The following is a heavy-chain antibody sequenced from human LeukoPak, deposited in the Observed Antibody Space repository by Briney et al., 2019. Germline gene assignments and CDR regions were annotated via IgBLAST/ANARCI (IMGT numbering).Heavy chain of an antibody. V-gene: IGHV4-39*07. Sequence: PSETLSLTCTVSGGSISSSSYYWGWIRQPPGRGLEWIGSIYYSGSTYYNPSLKSRVTISVDTSKNQFSLKLSSVTAADTAVYYCARATMVRGTKPYYYYGMDVWGQGTTVTVSS. CDR2: IYYSGST. CDR3: ARATMVRGTKPYYYYGMDV. D-gene: IGHD3-10*01. J-gene: IGHJ6*02. CDR1: GGSISSSSYY.